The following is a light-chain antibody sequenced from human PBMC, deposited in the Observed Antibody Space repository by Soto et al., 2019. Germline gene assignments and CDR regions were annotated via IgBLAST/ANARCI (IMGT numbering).Light chain of an antibody. Sequence: EIVLTQSPGTLSLSPGERATLSFRASQSVSNSYLAWYQQKPGQAPRLLIYGASSRATGIPDRFSGSGSGTDFTLTINRLEPEDFAVYSCQQYGRSITFGQGTRLEI. CDR1: QSVSNSY. V-gene: IGKV3-20*01. CDR2: GAS. CDR3: QQYGRSIT. J-gene: IGKJ5*01.